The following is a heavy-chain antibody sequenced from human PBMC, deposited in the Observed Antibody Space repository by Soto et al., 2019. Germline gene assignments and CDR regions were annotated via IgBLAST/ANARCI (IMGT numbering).Heavy chain of an antibody. Sequence: SEALSLTSAVYGGSFSGYYLSWIRQPPGKGLEWIGEINHSGSTNYNPSLKSRVTISVDTSKNQFSLKLSSVTAADTAVYYCARPRYCSGGSCSKGGWFDPWGQGTPVTVSP. D-gene: IGHD2-15*01. CDR1: GGSFSGYY. CDR3: ARPRYCSGGSCSKGGWFDP. J-gene: IGHJ5*02. CDR2: INHSGST. V-gene: IGHV4-34*01.